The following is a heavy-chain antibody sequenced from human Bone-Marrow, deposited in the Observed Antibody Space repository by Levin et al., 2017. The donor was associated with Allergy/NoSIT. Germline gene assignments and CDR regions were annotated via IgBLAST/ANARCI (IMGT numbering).Heavy chain of an antibody. Sequence: LSLTCAVSGFTLSSYAMSWVRQAPGKGLEWVSDMSGSGSRIYYADSVKGRFTISRDNSKNTLYLQMNSLRAEDTAVYYGAGGWLWGQGTLVTVSS. J-gene: IGHJ4*02. CDR3: AGGWL. D-gene: IGHD5-12*01. CDR1: GFTLSSYA. CDR2: MSGSGSRI. V-gene: IGHV3-23*01.